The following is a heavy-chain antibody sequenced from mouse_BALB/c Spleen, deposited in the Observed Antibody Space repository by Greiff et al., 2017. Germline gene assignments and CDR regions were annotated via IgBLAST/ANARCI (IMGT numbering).Heavy chain of an antibody. CDR2: ISSGSSTI. CDR3: ARHYYGSSYAMDY. CDR1: GFTFSSFG. V-gene: IGHV5-17*02. J-gene: IGHJ4*01. D-gene: IGHD1-1*01. Sequence: EVNVVESGGGLVQPGGSRKLSCAASGFTFSSFGMHWVRQAPEKGLEWVAYISSGSSTIYYADTVKGRFTISRDNPKNTLFLQMTSLRSEDTAMYYCARHYYGSSYAMDYWGQGTSVTVSS.